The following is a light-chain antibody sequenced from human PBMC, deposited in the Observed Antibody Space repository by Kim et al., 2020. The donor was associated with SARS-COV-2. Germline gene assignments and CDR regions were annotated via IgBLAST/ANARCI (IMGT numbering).Light chain of an antibody. J-gene: IGLJ3*02. V-gene: IGLV1-44*01. CDR1: ASSLASYA. CDR3: AAWDDALYGPV. CDR2: ADS. Sequence: GQGTTFSGSGAASSLASYAVDWYQHLPGSAPTLLIFADSRRPSGVPDRFSGSRSGNSASLAISGLQPEDEGDYFCAAWDDALYGPVFGGGTQLTVL.